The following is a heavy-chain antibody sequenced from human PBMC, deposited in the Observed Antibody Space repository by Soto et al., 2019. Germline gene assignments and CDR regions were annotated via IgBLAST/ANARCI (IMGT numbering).Heavy chain of an antibody. CDR2: IYSGGST. Sequence: EVQLVESGGGLIQPGGSLRLSCAVSGFTVSSNYMSWVRQAPGKGLEWVSVIYSGGSTYYADSVKGRFTISRDNSKSTLYLQMNSLRAEDTAVYYCARHITMDPLLVYWGQGTLVTFSS. D-gene: IGHD3-10*01. CDR3: ARHITMDPLLVY. J-gene: IGHJ4*02. CDR1: GFTVSSNY. V-gene: IGHV3-53*01.